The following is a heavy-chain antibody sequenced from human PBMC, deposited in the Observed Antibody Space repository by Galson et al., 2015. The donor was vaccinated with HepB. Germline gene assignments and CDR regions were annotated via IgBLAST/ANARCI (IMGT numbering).Heavy chain of an antibody. CDR3: AREGRLLWFGELIDYYMDV. D-gene: IGHD3-10*01. V-gene: IGHV3-33*01. CDR1: GFTFSSYG. CDR2: IWYDGSNK. J-gene: IGHJ6*03. Sequence: SLRLSCAASGFTFSSYGLHWVRQAPGKGLEWVAVIWYDGSNKYYADSVKGRFTISRDNSKNTLYLQMNSLRAEDTAVYYCAREGRLLWFGELIDYYMDVWGKGTTVTVSS.